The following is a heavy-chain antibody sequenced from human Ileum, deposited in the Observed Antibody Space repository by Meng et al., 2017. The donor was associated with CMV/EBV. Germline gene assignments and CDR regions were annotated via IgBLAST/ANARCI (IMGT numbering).Heavy chain of an antibody. CDR2: IYYDWNT. V-gene: IGHV4-59*01. D-gene: IGHD3-10*01. CDR1: GASISSYF. CDR3: ARWSYFGSGIYYNEEKFDY. Sequence: SETLSLTCTVSGASISSYFWSWIRQPPGKGLEWIAYIYYDWNTNYNPSLKSRVTISVDTSKNQFSLKLSSVTAADTAVYYCARWSYFGSGIYYNEEKFDYWGQGTLVTVSS. J-gene: IGHJ4*02.